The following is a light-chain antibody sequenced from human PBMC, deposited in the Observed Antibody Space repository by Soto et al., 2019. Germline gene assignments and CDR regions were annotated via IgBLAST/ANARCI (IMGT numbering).Light chain of an antibody. V-gene: IGKV3-15*01. J-gene: IGKJ3*01. CDR2: GAS. CDR1: QSIGSN. Sequence: EKVMTQSPATLSVSPGERATLSCRASQSIGSNLAWYQQKPGQAPRLLIYGASTRATGIPARFSGSGFGTDFTLTIRSLQSEDFAVYFCQQYNNWPLFTFGPGTKVDIK. CDR3: QQYNNWPLFT.